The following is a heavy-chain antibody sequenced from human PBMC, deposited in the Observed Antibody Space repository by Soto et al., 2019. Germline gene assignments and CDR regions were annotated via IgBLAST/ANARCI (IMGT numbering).Heavy chain of an antibody. J-gene: IGHJ3*01. D-gene: IGHD1-26*01. V-gene: IGHV3-23*01. CDR2: IGPRGRDT. CDR1: GFSIKSHA. Sequence: LKLSCAASGFSIKSHALGWLRQAPGKGLEWVSAIGPRGRDTYYADSVKGRFTISRDNSKNTVSLQMNSLRAEDTAVYYCAILGGTYYAFDFWGQGTLVTVSS. CDR3: AILGGTYYAFDF.